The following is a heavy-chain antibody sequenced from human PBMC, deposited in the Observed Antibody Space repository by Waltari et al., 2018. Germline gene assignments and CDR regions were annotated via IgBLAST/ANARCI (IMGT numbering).Heavy chain of an antibody. J-gene: IGHJ4*02. Sequence: QLQLQESGPGLVKPSETLSLTCTVSGGSISSSSYYWGWIRQPPGKGLEWIGSIYYSGSTYYNPSLKSRVTISVDTSKNQFSLKLSSVTAADTAVYYCARLGMGNYYFDYWGQGTLVTVSS. CDR1: GGSISSSSYY. CDR2: IYYSGST. CDR3: ARLGMGNYYFDY. V-gene: IGHV4-39*01. D-gene: IGHD1-26*01.